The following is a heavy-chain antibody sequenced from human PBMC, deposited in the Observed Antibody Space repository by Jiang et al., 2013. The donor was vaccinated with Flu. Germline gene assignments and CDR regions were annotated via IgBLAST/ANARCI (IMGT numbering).Heavy chain of an antibody. CDR3: AREDPGHYFDSGGFSSV. CDR1: GDSISSNDFS. V-gene: IGHV4-30-4*08. CDR2: IYNRGNT. J-gene: IGHJ3*01. D-gene: IGHD3-22*01. Sequence: GPGLVKPSQTLSLTCSVSGDSISSNDFSWSWIRQPPGKGLEWIGYIYNRGNTNYNPSFHGRVIISVDTSKKQFLLRLSSVTAADTAVYYCAREDPGHYFDSGGFSSVLGQGTMVIVSS.